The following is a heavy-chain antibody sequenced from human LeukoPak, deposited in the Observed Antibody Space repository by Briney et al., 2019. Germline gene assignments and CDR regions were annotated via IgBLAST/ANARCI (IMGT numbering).Heavy chain of an antibody. CDR1: GGSISSGSYY. V-gene: IGHV4-61*02. CDR3: ARWFIEYSNYSPNWFDP. J-gene: IGHJ5*02. CDR2: IYTSGST. D-gene: IGHD4-11*01. Sequence: SETLSLTCTVSGGSISSGSYYWSWIRQPAGKGLEWIGRIYTSGSTNYNPSLKSRVTISVDTSKNQFSLKLSSVTAADTAVYYCARWFIEYSNYSPNWFDPWGQGTLVTVSS.